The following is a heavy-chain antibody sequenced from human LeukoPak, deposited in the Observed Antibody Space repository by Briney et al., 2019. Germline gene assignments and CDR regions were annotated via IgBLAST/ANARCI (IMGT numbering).Heavy chain of an antibody. V-gene: IGHV4-59*01. J-gene: IGHJ4*02. D-gene: IGHD3-16*01. CDR2: IYYSGST. CDR1: GGSISSYY. CDR3: ARAPVGGADDY. Sequence: PSETLSLTCTVSGGSISSYYWSWIRQPPGKGLEWIGYIYYSGSTSYNPSLKSRVTISVDTSKNQFSLKLSSVTAADTAVYYCARAPVGGADDYWGQGTLVTVSS.